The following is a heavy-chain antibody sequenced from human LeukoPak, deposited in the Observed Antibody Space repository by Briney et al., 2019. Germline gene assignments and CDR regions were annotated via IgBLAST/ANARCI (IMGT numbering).Heavy chain of an antibody. CDR1: GGSFSGYY. D-gene: IGHD3-9*01. Sequence: KPSETLSLTCAVYGGSFSGYYWRGMREPPGEGVEWIGENNNSGCTNYNPSLKSRDTISVDTAKNQFSLKLSPVTAADTAVYYCARAPHRYFDWLVTSYYFDYWGQGTLVTVSS. V-gene: IGHV4-34*01. CDR3: ARAPHRYFDWLVTSYYFDY. CDR2: NNNSGCT. J-gene: IGHJ4*02.